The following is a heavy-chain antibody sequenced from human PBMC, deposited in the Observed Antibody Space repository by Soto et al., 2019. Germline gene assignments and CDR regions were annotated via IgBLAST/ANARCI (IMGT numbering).Heavy chain of an antibody. V-gene: IGHV3-48*02. CDR2: ISSSSSTI. CDR1: GFTFSSYS. Sequence: EVQLVESGGGLVQPGGSLRLSCAASGFTFSSYSMNWVRQAPGKGLEWVSYISSSSSTIYYADSVKGRFTISRDNAKNSLYLQMNSLRDEDTAVYYCARDNPVQWVRPLNGYYGMDVWGQGTTVTVSS. J-gene: IGHJ6*02. D-gene: IGHD1-26*01. CDR3: ARDNPVQWVRPLNGYYGMDV.